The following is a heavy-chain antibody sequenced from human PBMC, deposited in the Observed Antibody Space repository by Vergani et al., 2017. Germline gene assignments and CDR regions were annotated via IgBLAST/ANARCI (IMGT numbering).Heavy chain of an antibody. D-gene: IGHD1-14*01. CDR3: ARGGGITADYGMDV. Sequence: QVQLQQWGAGLLKPSETLSLTCAVYGGSFSGYYWSWIRQPPGKGLEWFGEINHSGSTNYNPSLKSRVTISVDTSKNQFSLKLSSVTAADTAVYYCARGGGITADYGMDVWGQGTTVTVSS. V-gene: IGHV4-34*01. CDR1: GGSFSGYY. CDR2: INHSGST. J-gene: IGHJ6*02.